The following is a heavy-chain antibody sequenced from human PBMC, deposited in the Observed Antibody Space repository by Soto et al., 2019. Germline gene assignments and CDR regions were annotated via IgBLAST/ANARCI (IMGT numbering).Heavy chain of an antibody. Sequence: GGSLILSCAVSGFTIRTYGMHWVRQAPGKGLEWVAVISYDGSNKYYADSVKGRFTISRDNSKNTLYLRMSSLRPEDTAVYYCAQDRGYDFDPPRYHYYGLAVRGPGTTVIVSS. CDR1: GFTIRTYG. CDR2: ISYDGSNK. D-gene: IGHD5-12*01. CDR3: AQDRGYDFDPPRYHYYGLAV. V-gene: IGHV3-30*18. J-gene: IGHJ6*02.